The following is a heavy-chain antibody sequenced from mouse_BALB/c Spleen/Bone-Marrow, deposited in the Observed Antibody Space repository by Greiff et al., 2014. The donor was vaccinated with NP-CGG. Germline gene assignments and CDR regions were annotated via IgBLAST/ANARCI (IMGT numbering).Heavy chain of an antibody. Sequence: VQLQQSGAELVRPGASVKLSCRASGYTFTSYWINWVKQRPGQGLEWIGNIYPSDSYTNYNQRFKDKATLTVDKSSSTAYMQLSSPTAEDSAVYDCIRYGNRYYYAMDYWGQGTSVTVSS. D-gene: IGHD1-1*01. CDR3: IRYGNRYYYAMDY. CDR2: IYPSDSYT. V-gene: IGHV1-69*02. CDR1: GYTFTSYW. J-gene: IGHJ4*01.